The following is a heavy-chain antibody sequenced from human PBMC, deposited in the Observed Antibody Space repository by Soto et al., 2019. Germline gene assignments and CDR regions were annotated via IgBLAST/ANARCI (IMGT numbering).Heavy chain of an antibody. CDR1: GGSISSYY. V-gene: IGHV4-59*01. J-gene: IGHJ4*02. D-gene: IGHD3-22*01. CDR3: ARSQTAYYYDSSGYGPRGFDY. Sequence: SETLSLTCTVSGGSISSYYWSWIRQPPGKGLEWIGYIYYSGSTNYNPSLKSRVTISVDTSKNQFSLKLSSVTAADTAVYYCARSQTAYYYDSSGYGPRGFDYWGQGTLVTVSS. CDR2: IYYSGST.